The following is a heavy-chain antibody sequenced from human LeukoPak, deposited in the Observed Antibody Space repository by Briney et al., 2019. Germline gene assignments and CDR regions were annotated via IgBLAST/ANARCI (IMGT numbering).Heavy chain of an antibody. D-gene: IGHD6-13*01. J-gene: IGHJ6*02. V-gene: IGHV1-69*10. CDR3: ARWGAAAGTEFYYYYGMDV. CDR1: GGSFSKYT. Sequence: SVKVSCRASGGSFSKYTINWVRQAPGQGLEWMGGINPIADIASYAQKFLGRVTITADKSTSTAYMELNSLRSEDTAVYYCARWGAAAGTEFYYYYGMDVWGQGTTVTVSS. CDR2: INPIADIA.